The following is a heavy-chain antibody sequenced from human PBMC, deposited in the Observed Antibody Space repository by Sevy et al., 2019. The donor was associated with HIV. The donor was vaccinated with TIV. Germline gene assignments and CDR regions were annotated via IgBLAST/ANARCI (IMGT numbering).Heavy chain of an antibody. CDR2: MNPNSGNT. CDR1: GYTFTSYD. D-gene: IGHD6-13*01. J-gene: IGHJ6*02. CDR3: ARGHRIAAAGTYYYYYYGMDV. Sequence: ASVKVSCKASGYTFTSYDINWVRQATGQGLEWMGWMNPNSGNTGYAQKFQGRVTMTRDTSIGTAYMEVSSLRSEETAVYYCARGHRIAAAGTYYYYYYGMDVWGQGTTVTVSS. V-gene: IGHV1-8*01.